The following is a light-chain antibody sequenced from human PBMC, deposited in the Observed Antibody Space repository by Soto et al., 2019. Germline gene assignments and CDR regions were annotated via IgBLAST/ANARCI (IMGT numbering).Light chain of an antibody. J-gene: IGLJ1*01. CDR2: RDN. V-gene: IGLV1-44*01. CDR1: RSNIGSNT. Sequence: QSVLPQQPSASGTPGQRVTVSCSGGRSNIGSNTVHWYQPLPGAAPQLLIYRDNQRPSGVPDRFAASKSGTSASLAISGLQSEDEGDYYCAAWDYSHNVLYVFGTGTKVTGL. CDR3: AAWDYSHNVLYV.